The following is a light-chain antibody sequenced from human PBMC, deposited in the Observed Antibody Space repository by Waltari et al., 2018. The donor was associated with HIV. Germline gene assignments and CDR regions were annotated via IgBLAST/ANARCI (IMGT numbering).Light chain of an antibody. CDR2: EVT. Sequence: QSALTQPASVSGSPGQSITISCSGTTSDVGSYNFVSWYQKHPGKAPKLIIHEVTNRASGASTRFSCSKSGKTAYLSISGLLTEDEADYYCSSYANTNSVIFGGGTKLTVL. J-gene: IGLJ2*01. CDR1: TSDVGSYNF. V-gene: IGLV2-14*03. CDR3: SSYANTNSVI.